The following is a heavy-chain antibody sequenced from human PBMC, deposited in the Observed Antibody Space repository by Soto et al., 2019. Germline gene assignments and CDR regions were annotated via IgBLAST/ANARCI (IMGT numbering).Heavy chain of an antibody. J-gene: IGHJ5*02. CDR1: GGSISSYY. V-gene: IGHV4-59*01. D-gene: IGHD6-13*01. CDR3: AASSSWSSGWFDP. Sequence: SXTLSLTCTVSGGSISSYYWSWIRQPPGKGLEWIGYIYYSGSTNYNPSLKSRVTISVDTSKNQFSLKLSSVTAADTAVYYCAASSSWSSGWFDPWGQGTLVTVSS. CDR2: IYYSGST.